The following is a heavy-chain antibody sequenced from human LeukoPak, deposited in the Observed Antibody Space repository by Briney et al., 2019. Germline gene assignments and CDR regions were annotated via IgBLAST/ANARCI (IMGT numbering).Heavy chain of an antibody. CDR1: GFTFSSYS. V-gene: IGHV3-21*01. CDR3: ARDTHAYCGGDCYFKDAFDI. D-gene: IGHD2-21*02. CDR2: ISSSSYI. J-gene: IGHJ3*02. Sequence: GGSLRLSCAASGFTFSSYSMNWVRQAPGKGLEWVSSISSSSYIYYADSVKGRFTISRDNAKNSLYLQMNSLRAEDTAVYYCARDTHAYCGGDCYFKDAFDIWAKGQWSPSLQ.